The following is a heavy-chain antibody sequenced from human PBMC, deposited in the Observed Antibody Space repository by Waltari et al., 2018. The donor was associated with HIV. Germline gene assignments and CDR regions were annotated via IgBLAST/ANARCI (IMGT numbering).Heavy chain of an antibody. CDR1: GFTFSSSG. CDR2: IWYDGSNK. V-gene: IGHV3-33*01. CDR3: AREFPLTPETTVTTFGAFDI. Sequence: GGGVVQPGRSLRLSCAASGFTFSSSGMHCVRQAPGKGLEWVAVIWYDGSNKYYADSVKGRFTISRDNSKNTLYLQMNSLRAEDTAVYYCAREFPLTPETTVTTFGAFDIWGQGTMVTVSS. J-gene: IGHJ3*02. D-gene: IGHD4-17*01.